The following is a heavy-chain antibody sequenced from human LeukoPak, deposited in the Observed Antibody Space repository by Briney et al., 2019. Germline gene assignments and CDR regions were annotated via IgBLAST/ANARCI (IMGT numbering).Heavy chain of an antibody. D-gene: IGHD2-21*01. Sequence: PGGSLRLSCAASGFTFSNYDMHWVRQVTGKGLEWVSSIGTISDTFYPDSVKDRFTISRENGKSSLYLQMNSLRVGDTAVYYCVRGFSPVEDSILAMDVWDQGTTVTVSS. CDR1: GFTFSNYD. J-gene: IGHJ6*02. V-gene: IGHV3-13*01. CDR2: IGTISDT. CDR3: VRGFSPVEDSILAMDV.